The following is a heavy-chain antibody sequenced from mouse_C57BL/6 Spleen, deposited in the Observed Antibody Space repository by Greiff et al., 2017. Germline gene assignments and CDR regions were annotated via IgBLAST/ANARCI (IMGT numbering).Heavy chain of an antibody. CDR3: ARRQIYYDYDGGVGYAMDY. J-gene: IGHJ4*01. D-gene: IGHD2-4*01. V-gene: IGHV1-19*01. CDR1: GYTFTDYY. CDR2: INPYNGGT. Sequence: EVQRVESGPVLVKPGASVKMSCKASGYTFTDYYMNWVKQSHGKSLEWIGVINPYNGGTSYNQKFKGKATLTVDKSSSTAYMELNSLTSEDSAVYYCARRQIYYDYDGGVGYAMDYWGQGTSVTVSS.